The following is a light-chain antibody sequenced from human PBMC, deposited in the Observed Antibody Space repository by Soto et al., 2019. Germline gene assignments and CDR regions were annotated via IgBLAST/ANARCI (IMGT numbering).Light chain of an antibody. J-gene: IGLJ1*01. V-gene: IGLV2-11*01. CDR2: DVT. CDR3: CSYAGSNTLYV. Sequence: QSVLTQPRSVSGSPGQSVTISCTGSSTDIGDYDYVSWYQQHPGEAPKLMISDVTKRPSGVPPRFSGSKSGNTASLTISGLQAEDEADYFCCSYAGSNTLYVFGTGTKLTVL. CDR1: STDIGDYDY.